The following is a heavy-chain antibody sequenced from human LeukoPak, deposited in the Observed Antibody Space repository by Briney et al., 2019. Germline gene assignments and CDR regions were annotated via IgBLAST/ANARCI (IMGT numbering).Heavy chain of an antibody. Sequence: SETLSLTCAVYGGSFSGYYWSWIRQPPGKGLEWIGEINHSGSTNYNPSLKSRVTISVDTSKNQFSLKLSSVTAADTAVYYCARLNREAFDIWGQGTMVTVSS. D-gene: IGHD1-14*01. CDR1: GGSFSGYY. CDR2: INHSGST. J-gene: IGHJ3*02. CDR3: ARLNREAFDI. V-gene: IGHV4-34*01.